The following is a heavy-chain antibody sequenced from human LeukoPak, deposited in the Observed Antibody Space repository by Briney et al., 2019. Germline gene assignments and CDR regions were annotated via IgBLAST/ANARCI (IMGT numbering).Heavy chain of an antibody. CDR1: GGSVSSDSYY. CDR3: ARGYYYDSSGYPTMGY. D-gene: IGHD3-22*01. Sequence: PSETLSLTCTVSGGSVSSDSYYWSWIRQPPGKGLEWIGYIYYSGSTNYNPSLKSRATISVDTSRNQFSLKLSSVTAADTAVYYCARGYYYDSSGYPTMGYWGQGTLVTVSS. V-gene: IGHV4-61*01. CDR2: IYYSGST. J-gene: IGHJ4*02.